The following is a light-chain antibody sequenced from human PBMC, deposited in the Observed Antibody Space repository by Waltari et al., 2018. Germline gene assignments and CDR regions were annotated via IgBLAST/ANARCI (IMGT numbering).Light chain of an antibody. CDR1: SSDVGSYNL. CDR2: EGS. J-gene: IGLJ3*02. Sequence: QSALTQPASVSGSPGQSITISCTGTSSDVGSYNLVSWYQQHPGKVLKLMIYEGSKRPSGVSNRFSGSKSGNTASLTISGLQAEDEADYYCCSYAGSNTWVFGGGTKLTVL. V-gene: IGLV2-23*01. CDR3: CSYAGSNTWV.